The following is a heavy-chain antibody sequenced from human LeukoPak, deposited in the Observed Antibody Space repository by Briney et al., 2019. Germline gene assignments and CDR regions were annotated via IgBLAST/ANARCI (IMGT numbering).Heavy chain of an antibody. CDR2: TYYSGST. V-gene: IGHV4-39*01. D-gene: IGHD1-26*01. CDR3: ARLGARGPFDP. Sequence: SETLSLTCTVSGGSISSSSYYWGWIRQPPGKGLEWIGSTYYSGSTYYNPSLKSRVTISVDTSKNQFSLKLSSVTAADTAVYYCARLGARGPFDPWGQGTLVTVSS. J-gene: IGHJ5*02. CDR1: GGSISSSSYY.